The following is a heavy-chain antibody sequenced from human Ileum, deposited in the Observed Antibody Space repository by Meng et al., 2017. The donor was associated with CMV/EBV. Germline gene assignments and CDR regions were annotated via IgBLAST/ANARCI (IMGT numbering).Heavy chain of an antibody. Sequence: LRLSCAASGFTFDDYAMHWVRQAPGKGLEWVSGISWNSGSIGYADSVKGRFTISRDNAKNSLYLQMNSLRAEDTALYYCAKGAGAGPFDYWGQGTLVTVSS. V-gene: IGHV3-9*01. CDR1: GFTFDDYA. CDR3: AKGAGAGPFDY. D-gene: IGHD1-26*01. J-gene: IGHJ4*02. CDR2: ISWNSGSI.